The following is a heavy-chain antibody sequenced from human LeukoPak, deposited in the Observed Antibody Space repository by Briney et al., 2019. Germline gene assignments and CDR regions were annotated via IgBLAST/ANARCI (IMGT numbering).Heavy chain of an antibody. Sequence: ASVEVSCKVSGYTFTDYYMHWVQQAPGKGLEWMGLVDPEDGETIYAEKFQGRVTITADTSTDTAYMELSSLRSEDTAVYYCATLSLGYCSSTSCYSGLRWGLYYYYMDVWGKGTTVTVSS. V-gene: IGHV1-69-2*01. CDR2: VDPEDGET. J-gene: IGHJ6*03. CDR1: GYTFTDYY. D-gene: IGHD2-2*01. CDR3: ATLSLGYCSSTSCYSGLRWGLYYYYMDV.